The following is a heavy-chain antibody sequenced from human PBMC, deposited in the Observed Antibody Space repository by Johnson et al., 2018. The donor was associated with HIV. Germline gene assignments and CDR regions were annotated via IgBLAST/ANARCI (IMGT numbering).Heavy chain of an antibody. CDR1: AFTFSSYA. D-gene: IGHD6-19*01. Sequence: VQLVESGGGLVQPGGSLRLSCGASAFTFSSYAMSWVRQTPGKGLEWVSLISGSTGRTNYADSVKGRFTISRDNSKNTLYLQMNSLRAEDTAVYYCAKRGSGWPSDAFDIWGQGTMVTVSS. J-gene: IGHJ3*02. CDR2: ISGSTGRT. V-gene: IGHV3-23*04. CDR3: AKRGSGWPSDAFDI.